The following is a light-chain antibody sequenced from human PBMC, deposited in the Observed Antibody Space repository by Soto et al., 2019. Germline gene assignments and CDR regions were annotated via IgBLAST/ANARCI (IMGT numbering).Light chain of an antibody. Sequence: QSVLTQPPSVSGAPGQRVTISCTGSSSNIGANYDVHWYQQRPGTAPKLLIFANSNRPSGVPDRFSGPKSGTSASLVITGLQAEDEGDYYCQSYDSTLSARYVFGTGTKLTVL. CDR3: QSYDSTLSARYV. J-gene: IGLJ1*01. CDR1: SSNIGANYD. V-gene: IGLV1-40*01. CDR2: ANS.